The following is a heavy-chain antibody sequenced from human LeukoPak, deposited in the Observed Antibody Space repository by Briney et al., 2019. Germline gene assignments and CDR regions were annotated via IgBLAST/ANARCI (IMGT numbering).Heavy chain of an antibody. CDR3: TRVLSYGSGRFSFDY. Sequence: GGSLRLSCAASGFTVSGNYMSWVRQAPGKGLEWVSVIYSGGSTYYADSVKGRFTISRDNSKNTLYLQMNSLRAGDTAVYYCTRVLSYGSGRFSFDYWGQGTLVTVSS. CDR2: IYSGGST. D-gene: IGHD3-10*01. CDR1: GFTVSGNY. V-gene: IGHV3-53*01. J-gene: IGHJ4*02.